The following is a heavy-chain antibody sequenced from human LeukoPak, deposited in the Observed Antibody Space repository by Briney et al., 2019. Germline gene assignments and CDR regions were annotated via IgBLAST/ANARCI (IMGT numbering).Heavy chain of an antibody. D-gene: IGHD3-10*01. Sequence: ASVKVSCKASGYTFTSYAMHWVRQAPGQRLEWMGWINAGNGNTKYSQEFQGRVTITRDTSASTAYMELSSPRSEDMAVYYCARGSNTMVRGARTYYYYYYMDVWGKGTTVTVSS. CDR3: ARGSNTMVRGARTYYYYYYMDV. V-gene: IGHV1-3*03. J-gene: IGHJ6*03. CDR2: INAGNGNT. CDR1: GYTFTSYA.